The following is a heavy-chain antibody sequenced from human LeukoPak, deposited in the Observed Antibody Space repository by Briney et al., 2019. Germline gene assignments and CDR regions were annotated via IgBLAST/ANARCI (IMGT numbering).Heavy chain of an antibody. V-gene: IGHV4-59*01. J-gene: IGHJ4*02. CDR1: GGSISRYY. Sequence: SETLSLTCTVSGGSISRYYWSWIRQPPGKGLEGTGYIYYSGSTNYNPSLKSRVTISVDTSKNQFPLTLSSVTAADTAVYDCARGTPYYYGSGSLYFDYWGQGTLVTVSS. CDR3: ARGTPYYYGSGSLYFDY. D-gene: IGHD3-10*01. CDR2: IYYSGST.